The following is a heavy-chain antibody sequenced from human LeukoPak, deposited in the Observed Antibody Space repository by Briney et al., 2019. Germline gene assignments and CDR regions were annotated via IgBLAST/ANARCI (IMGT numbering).Heavy chain of an antibody. D-gene: IGHD6-13*01. CDR3: AKELLYSRSWYQGDY. CDR1: GFTFSSYA. CDR2: ISYDGSNK. V-gene: IGHV3-30-3*01. Sequence: GGSLRLSCAASGFTFSSYAMHWVRQAPGKGLEWVAVISYDGSNKYYADSVKGRFTISRDNSKNTLYLQMNSLRAEDTAVYYCAKELLYSRSWYQGDYWGQGTLVTVSS. J-gene: IGHJ4*02.